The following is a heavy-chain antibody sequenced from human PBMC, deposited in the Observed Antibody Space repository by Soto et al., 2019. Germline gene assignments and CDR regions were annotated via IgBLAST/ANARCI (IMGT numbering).Heavy chain of an antibody. CDR1: GYTLTELS. V-gene: IGHV1-24*01. CDR3: ATDVSYNHSTSFRLVDY. CDR2: FDPEDGET. D-gene: IGHD3-3*01. Sequence: GASVKVSCKVSGYTLTELSMHWVRQAPGKGLEWMGGFDPEDGETIYAQKFQGRVTMTEDTSTDTAYMELSSLRSEDTAVYYCATDVSYNHSTSFRLVDYWGQGTLVTVSS. J-gene: IGHJ4*02.